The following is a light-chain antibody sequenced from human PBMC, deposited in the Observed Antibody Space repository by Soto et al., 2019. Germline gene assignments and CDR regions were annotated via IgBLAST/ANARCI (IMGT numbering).Light chain of an antibody. Sequence: EIVLTQSPGTLSLSPGEGATLSCRASESLGNNYLAWYQQKPGQAPRLLIYDASNRATGIPARFSGSGSGTDFTLTISRLEPEDFAVYICQQYGTSPRTFGQGTRLEI. V-gene: IGKV3-20*01. CDR3: QQYGTSPRT. CDR1: ESLGNNY. J-gene: IGKJ5*01. CDR2: DAS.